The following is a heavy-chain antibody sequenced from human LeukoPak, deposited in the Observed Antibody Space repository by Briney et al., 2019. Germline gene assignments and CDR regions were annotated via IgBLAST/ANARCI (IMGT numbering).Heavy chain of an antibody. CDR2: ISGSGGTT. V-gene: IGHV3-23*01. CDR1: GFTFSSYS. J-gene: IGHJ4*02. CDR3: ASYYYDTSGYYHYYDS. D-gene: IGHD3-22*01. Sequence: GGSLRLSCAASGFTFSSYSMNWVRQAPGKGLEWVSAISGSGGTTYYADSVKGRFTISRDNSNNTLWLQMNGLRAEDTAIYYCASYYYDTSGYYHYYDSWGQGTLVTVSS.